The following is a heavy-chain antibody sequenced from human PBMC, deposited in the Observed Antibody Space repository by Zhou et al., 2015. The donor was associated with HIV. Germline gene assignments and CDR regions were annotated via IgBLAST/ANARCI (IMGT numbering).Heavy chain of an antibody. D-gene: IGHD3-3*01. Sequence: QVQLVQSGAEVKKPGSSVKVSCKASGGTFSSYAISWVRQAPGQGLEWMGGIIPIFGTANYAQKFQGRVTITADESTSTAYMELSSLRSEDTAVYYCARNPKGQRITIFGVAKIPDYYYGMDVWGQGTTVTVSS. CDR1: GGTFSSYA. CDR3: ARNPKGQRITIFGVAKIPDYYYGMDV. CDR2: IIPIFGTA. V-gene: IGHV1-69*01. J-gene: IGHJ6*02.